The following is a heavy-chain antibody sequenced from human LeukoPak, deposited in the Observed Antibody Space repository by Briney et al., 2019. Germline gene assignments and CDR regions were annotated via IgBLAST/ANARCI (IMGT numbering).Heavy chain of an antibody. CDR2: IYYSGST. V-gene: IGHV4-59*01. Sequence: SETLSLTCTVSGGSISSYYWSWIRQPPGKGLEWIGYIYYSGSTNYNPSLKSRVTISVDTPKNQFSLKLTSVTAADTAVYYCARAAPRGWNWGQGTLVTVSS. CDR1: GGSISSYY. D-gene: IGHD2-15*01. CDR3: ARAAPRGWN. J-gene: IGHJ4*02.